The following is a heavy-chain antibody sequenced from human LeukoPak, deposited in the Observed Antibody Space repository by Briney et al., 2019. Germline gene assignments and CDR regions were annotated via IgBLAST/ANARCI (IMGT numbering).Heavy chain of an antibody. CDR3: ARETMVVTPGAFDI. CDR2: INHSRST. D-gene: IGHD4-23*01. V-gene: IGHV4-34*01. J-gene: IGHJ3*02. Sequence: SETLSLTCAFWGGSFSVYYWSWIRQPPGKGLEWIGEINHSRSTNYNPSLKSRVTISVDTSKNQFSLKLSSVTAADTAVYYCARETMVVTPGAFDIWGQGTMVTVSS. CDR1: GGSFSVYY.